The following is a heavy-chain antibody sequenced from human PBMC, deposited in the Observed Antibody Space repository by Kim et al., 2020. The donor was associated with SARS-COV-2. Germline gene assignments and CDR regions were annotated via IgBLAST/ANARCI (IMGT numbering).Heavy chain of an antibody. CDR3: ARFSGSRQGLPTFFDL. Sequence: ASVKVSCKTSGYRFTDSDIHWVRQAPGQGLEWMAWISPKSGFTNGAQKFRGRVTLTRDTSTTTAYMELSNLGSDDTAMYYCARFSGSRQGLPTFFDLWGQGTLVTVSS. J-gene: IGHJ4*02. V-gene: IGHV1-2*02. CDR1: GYRFTDSD. D-gene: IGHD6-19*01. CDR2: ISPKSGFT.